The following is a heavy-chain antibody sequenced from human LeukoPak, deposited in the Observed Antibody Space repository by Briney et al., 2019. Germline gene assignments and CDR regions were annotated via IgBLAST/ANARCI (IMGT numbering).Heavy chain of an antibody. Sequence: GSLSLSCAASDFTFDDYAIHWVRQPPGKGLKWSSLISGDGGSTYYADSVKGRFTISRDNSKNSLYLQMNSLRTEDTALYYCAKDGVDTAMVTWGQGTLVTVSS. CDR2: ISGDGGST. J-gene: IGHJ5*02. CDR3: AKDGVDTAMVT. D-gene: IGHD5-18*01. CDR1: DFTFDDYA. V-gene: IGHV3-43*02.